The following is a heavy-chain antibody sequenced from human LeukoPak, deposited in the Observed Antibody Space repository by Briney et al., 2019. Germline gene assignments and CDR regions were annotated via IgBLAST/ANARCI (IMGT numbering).Heavy chain of an antibody. Sequence: GGSLRLSCAASGFTFSNYAMNWVRQAPGRGLEWVSGISSTSASTYYIDSVKGRFTISRDNSKNTLYLQMNNLRTEDTAVYYCAKDRRANWCLDIWGQGTMVTVSS. CDR1: GFTFSNYA. CDR3: AKDRRANWCLDI. V-gene: IGHV3-23*01. CDR2: ISSTSAST. D-gene: IGHD7-27*01. J-gene: IGHJ3*02.